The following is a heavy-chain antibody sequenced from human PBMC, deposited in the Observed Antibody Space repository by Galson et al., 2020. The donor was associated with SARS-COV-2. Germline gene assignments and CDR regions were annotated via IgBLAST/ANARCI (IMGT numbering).Heavy chain of an antibody. Sequence: ASETLSLTCTVSGGSISPYYWSWIRQPPGKGLELIGYIYYSGSTNYNPSLKSRLTISVDRSTNQFSLKLSFVAAADTAVDYCARVCRGLDVWGQGTTVTVSS. CDR2: IYYSGST. CDR3: ARVCRGLDV. V-gene: IGHV4-59*01. J-gene: IGHJ6*02. CDR1: GGSISPYY.